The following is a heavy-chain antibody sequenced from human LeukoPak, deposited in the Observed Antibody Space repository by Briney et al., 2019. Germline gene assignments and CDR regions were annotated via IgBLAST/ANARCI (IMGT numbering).Heavy chain of an antibody. D-gene: IGHD3-22*01. J-gene: IGHJ4*02. V-gene: IGHV4-59*12. CDR3: ARDVYYDSSGSSGDY. CDR1: GGSISSYY. CDR2: IHYTGST. Sequence: SETLSLTCTVSGGSISSYYWSWIRQPPGKGLEWIGSIHYTGSTSYNPSLKSRVTISVDTSKNQFSLKLSSVTAADTAVYYCARDVYYDSSGSSGDYWGQGTLVTVSS.